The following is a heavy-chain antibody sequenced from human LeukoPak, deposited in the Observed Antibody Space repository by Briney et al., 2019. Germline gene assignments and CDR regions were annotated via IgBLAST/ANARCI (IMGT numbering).Heavy chain of an antibody. D-gene: IGHD3-10*01. CDR2: IYYSGST. CDR1: GGSIRSYY. CDR3: GSTNYTPSLKSRVTISVDTSKNQFSLKLSSGTAADTAVYYCARHIWFGELGPYYFDY. J-gene: IGHJ4*02. Sequence: SETLSLTCTVSGGSIRSYYWIWIRQPPGRGLEWIGYIYYSGSTNYHTFLKSRVTLSVDTSKNHSSPQLNPVTAAATACNYRGSTNYTPSLKSRVTISVDTSKNQFSLKLSSGTAADTAVYYCARHIWFGELGPYYFDYWGQGTLVTVSS. V-gene: IGHV4-59*12.